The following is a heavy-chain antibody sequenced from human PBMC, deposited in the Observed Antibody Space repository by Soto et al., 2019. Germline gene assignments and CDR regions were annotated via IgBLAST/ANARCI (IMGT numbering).Heavy chain of an antibody. CDR3: ARLGYCSSSSCYRRAFGI. CDR1: GGSISSSSYY. D-gene: IGHD2-2*01. Sequence: LSLTCSVSGGSISSSSYYWGWVRQPPGKGLEWIGTIYYTGSTYYNPSLKSRVTISLDTSKNQFSLSLSSVTATDTAVYYCARLGYCSSSSCYRRAFGIWGQGTMVTVSS. CDR2: IYYTGST. V-gene: IGHV4-39*01. J-gene: IGHJ3*02.